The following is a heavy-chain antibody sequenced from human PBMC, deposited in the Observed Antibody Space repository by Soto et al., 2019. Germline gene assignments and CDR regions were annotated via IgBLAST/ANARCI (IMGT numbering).Heavy chain of an antibody. CDR3: AQRSEIYPGFDS. V-gene: IGHV3-23*01. Sequence: GGSLRLSCAAPGFRFSRYAMSWVRQAPGKGLEWVSAIGDSGGDTYYADSVKGRFTISRDNSKNTLYLQMISLRAEDTAVYYCAQRSEIYPGFDSWGQGSLVTVSS. CDR1: GFRFSRYA. J-gene: IGHJ4*02. CDR2: IGDSGGDT.